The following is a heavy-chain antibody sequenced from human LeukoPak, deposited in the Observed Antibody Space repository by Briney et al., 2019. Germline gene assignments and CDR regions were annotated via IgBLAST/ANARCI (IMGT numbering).Heavy chain of an antibody. CDR3: ARVGLENVLLWFRESYTPYYSDY. V-gene: IGHV1-8*01. CDR2: MNPNSGNT. Sequence: ASVKVSCKASGYTFTSYDINWVRQATGQGLEWMGWMNPNSGNTGYAQKFQGRVTMTRNTSISTAYMELSSLRSEDTAVYYCARVGLENVLLWFRESYTPYYSDYWGQGTLVTVSS. D-gene: IGHD3-10*01. CDR1: GYTFTSYD. J-gene: IGHJ4*02.